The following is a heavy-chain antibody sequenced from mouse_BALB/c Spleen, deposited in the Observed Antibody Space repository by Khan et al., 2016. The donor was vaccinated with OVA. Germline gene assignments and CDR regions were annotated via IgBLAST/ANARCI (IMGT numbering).Heavy chain of an antibody. V-gene: IGHV3-2*02. Sequence: EVQLKESGPGLVKPSQSLSLTCTVTGYSIASDYAWNWIRQFPGNKLEWMGFISYSGNTNYNPSLKSRISITRDTSKKQFFLQLNSVTSEDTATYYCARIYGGDFDYWGQGTTLTVSS. J-gene: IGHJ2*01. CDR2: ISYSGNT. D-gene: IGHD1-1*01. CDR1: GYSIASDYA. CDR3: ARIYGGDFDY.